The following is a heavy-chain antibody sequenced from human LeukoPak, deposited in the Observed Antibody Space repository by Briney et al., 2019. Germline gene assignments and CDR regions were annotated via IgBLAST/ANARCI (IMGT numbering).Heavy chain of an antibody. J-gene: IGHJ3*02. CDR3: SKVMSATGGAFDI. CDR2: IYPGDSDT. CDR1: GYSFTNYW. Sequence: PGESLKISCKASGYSFTNYWIAWVRPVPGKGLEWMGIIYPGDSDTRYSPSFQGQVTISADKSITTAYLQWSSLKASDTAIYYCSKVMSATGGAFDIWGQGTMVTVSS. D-gene: IGHD2-15*01. V-gene: IGHV5-51*01.